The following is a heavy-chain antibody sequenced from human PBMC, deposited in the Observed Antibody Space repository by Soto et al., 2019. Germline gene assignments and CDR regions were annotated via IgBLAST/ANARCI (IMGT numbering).Heavy chain of an antibody. D-gene: IGHD4-17*01. CDR2: INAGNGNT. Sequence: QVQLVQSGAEEKKPGASVEVSCKASGYTFTSYAMHWVRQAPGQRLEWMGWINAGNGNTKYSQKFQGRVTITSDTSASTAYMELSSVRSEDTAVYYCASESYGGEFDYWGQGTLVTVSS. CDR3: ASESYGGEFDY. J-gene: IGHJ4*02. V-gene: IGHV1-3*05. CDR1: GYTFTSYA.